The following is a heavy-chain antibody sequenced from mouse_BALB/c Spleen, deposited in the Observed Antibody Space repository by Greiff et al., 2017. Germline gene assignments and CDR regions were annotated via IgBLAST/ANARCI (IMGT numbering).Heavy chain of an antibody. J-gene: IGHJ3*01. D-gene: IGHD3-2*02. V-gene: IGHV7-3*02. CDR1: GFTFTDYY. Sequence: EVMLVESGGGLVQPGGSLRLSCATSGFTFTDYYMSWVRQPPGKALEWLGFIRNKANGYTTEYSASVKGRFTISRDNSQSILYLQMHTLRAEDSATYYCARTEGFFAYWGQGTLVAVSA. CDR2: IRNKANGYTT. CDR3: ARTEGFFAY.